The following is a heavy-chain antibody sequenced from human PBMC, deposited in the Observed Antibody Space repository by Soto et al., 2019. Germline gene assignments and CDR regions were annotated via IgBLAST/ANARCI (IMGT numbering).Heavy chain of an antibody. Sequence: ASVKVSCKASGYTFTGYYMHWVRQAPGQGLEWMGWINPNSGGTNYAQKFQGWVTMTRDTSISTAYMELSRLRSDDTAVYYCARGSKQLLWFGEPKDAFDIRGQGTMVTGSS. CDR1: GYTFTGYY. CDR3: ARGSKQLLWFGEPKDAFDI. CDR2: INPNSGGT. D-gene: IGHD3-10*01. V-gene: IGHV1-2*04. J-gene: IGHJ3*02.